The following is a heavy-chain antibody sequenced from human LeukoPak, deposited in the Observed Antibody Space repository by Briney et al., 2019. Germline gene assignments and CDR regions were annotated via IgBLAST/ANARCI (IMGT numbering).Heavy chain of an antibody. CDR3: AREAGGVSDY. V-gene: IGHV1-2*02. J-gene: IGHJ4*02. CDR1: GYIFSDYY. Sequence: ASVKVSCKASGYIFSDYYVHWVRQAPGQGLEWMAWIKPNNGGTTFAQKFQGRVTLTRDTSISTAYMQLSGLRSEDTAMYYCAREAGGVSDYWDQGTLVTVSS. CDR2: IKPNNGGT. D-gene: IGHD2-8*02.